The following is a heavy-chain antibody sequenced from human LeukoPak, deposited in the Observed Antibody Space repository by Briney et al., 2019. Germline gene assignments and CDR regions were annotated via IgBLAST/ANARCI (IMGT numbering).Heavy chain of an antibody. CDR1: GFTFSSYS. Sequence: GGSLRLSCAASGFTFSSYSMNWVRQAPGKGLEWVSSISSSSSYIYYTDSVKGRFTISRDNAKNSLYLQMNSLRAEDTAVYYCARTVTTTGYYFDYWGQGTLVTVSS. CDR3: ARTVTTTGYYFDY. V-gene: IGHV3-21*01. J-gene: IGHJ4*02. D-gene: IGHD4-17*01. CDR2: ISSSSSYI.